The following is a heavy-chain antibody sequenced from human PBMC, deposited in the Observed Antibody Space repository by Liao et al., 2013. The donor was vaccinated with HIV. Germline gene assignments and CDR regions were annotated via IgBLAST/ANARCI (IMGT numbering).Heavy chain of an antibody. CDR1: GGSISSYQ. Sequence: QVQLQESGPGLVKPSETLPLTCTVSGGSISSYQWNWIRQPAGKGLEWIGSIYYSGSTYYNPSLKSRVTISVDTSKNQFSLKLSSVTAADTAVYYCARDETAAGYYYYYYMDVWGKGTTVTVSS. CDR2: IYYSGST. J-gene: IGHJ6*03. CDR3: ARDETAAGYYYYYYMDV. V-gene: IGHV4-4*07. D-gene: IGHD6-13*01.